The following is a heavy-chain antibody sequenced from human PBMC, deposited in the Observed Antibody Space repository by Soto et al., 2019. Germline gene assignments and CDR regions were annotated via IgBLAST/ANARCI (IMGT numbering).Heavy chain of an antibody. CDR1: GLSLRSSGVG. CDR2: NYWEDDK. J-gene: IGHJ3*01. CDR3: VHATEPGSFAFDL. Sequence: QITLKESGPTLVKPTQTLTLTCTFSGLSLRSSGVGVGWIRQAPGKALEWLALNYWEDDKRYSPSLKSRLTITKDTSLNQVVLRMTNMDPVDTGTYYCVHATEPGSFAFDLWGQGAMVTVSS. D-gene: IGHD2-15*01. V-gene: IGHV2-5*02.